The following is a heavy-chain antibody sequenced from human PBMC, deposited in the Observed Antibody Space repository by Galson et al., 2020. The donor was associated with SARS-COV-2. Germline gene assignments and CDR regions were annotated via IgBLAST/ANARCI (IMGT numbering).Heavy chain of an antibody. Sequence: GESLKISCKGSGYNFTNYWIAWVRQMPGKGLEWMGIIYPGDSDTRYNPSFQGQVTISADRSVSTAYLQWSSLEASDTAIYYCAREVATMNYRYLYGMDVWGQGTTVTVSS. CDR3: AREVATMNYRYLYGMDV. V-gene: IGHV5-51*01. CDR2: IYPGDSDT. J-gene: IGHJ6*02. D-gene: IGHD5-12*01. CDR1: GYNFTNYW.